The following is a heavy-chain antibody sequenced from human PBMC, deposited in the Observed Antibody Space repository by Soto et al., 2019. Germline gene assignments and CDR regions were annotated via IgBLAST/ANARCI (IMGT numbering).Heavy chain of an antibody. D-gene: IGHD2-15*01. Sequence: PSETLSLTCDVSVEPMTGGYYWGWIRQSPGKGLEWIGSIYYGGTTYYNPSLRSRLAISIDTSKSQFSLRLSSVTAADTALYYCARGWYYFDFWGQGTLVTVSS. J-gene: IGHJ4*02. CDR2: IYYGGTT. CDR1: VEPMTGGYY. V-gene: IGHV4-38-2*01. CDR3: ARGWYYFDF.